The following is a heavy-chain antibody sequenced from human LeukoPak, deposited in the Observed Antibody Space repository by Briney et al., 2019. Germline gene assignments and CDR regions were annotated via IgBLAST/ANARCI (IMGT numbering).Heavy chain of an antibody. D-gene: IGHD3-3*01. CDR2: IYSGSNT. CDR3: ARVFHDYYFDY. V-gene: IGHV3-53*01. J-gene: IGHJ4*02. Sequence: GGSLRLSCAASGFTFSSYEMNWVRQAPGKGLEWVSLIYSGSNTYYADSVKGRFTISRDNSKNTLYLQMNTVRAEDTAIYYCARVFHDYYFDYWGQGTLVTVSS. CDR1: GFTFSSYE.